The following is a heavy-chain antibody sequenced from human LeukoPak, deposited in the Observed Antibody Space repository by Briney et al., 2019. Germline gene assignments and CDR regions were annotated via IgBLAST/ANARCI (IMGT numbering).Heavy chain of an antibody. CDR2: IYSDDRA. V-gene: IGHV3-66*02. CDR1: GFTVRRNV. J-gene: IGHJ6*03. CDR3: ARDLAGFQEPRYYYYMDV. D-gene: IGHD1-14*01. Sequence: QTGGSLRLSCVASGFTVRRNVMSWVRQAPGKGLEWVSLIYSDDRAFYADSVKGRFTISRNNSKNTLSLQMSSLKPEDTAIYYCARDLAGFQEPRYYYYMDVWGKGTTVTVSS.